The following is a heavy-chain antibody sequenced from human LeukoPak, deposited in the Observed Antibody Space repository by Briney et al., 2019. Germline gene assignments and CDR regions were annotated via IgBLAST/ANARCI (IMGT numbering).Heavy chain of an antibody. D-gene: IGHD6-19*01. J-gene: IGHJ3*02. CDR2: IYPGGSDT. V-gene: IGHV5-51*01. CDR3: ATVAANAFDI. Sequence: GESLKISCKGSGYSFTSYWIGWVRQKPGKGLEWMGIIYPGGSDTRYRPSLQGQVTISADKSINTAYLQWSSLKASDTAMYYCATVAANAFDIWGQGTMVTVSS. CDR1: GYSFTSYW.